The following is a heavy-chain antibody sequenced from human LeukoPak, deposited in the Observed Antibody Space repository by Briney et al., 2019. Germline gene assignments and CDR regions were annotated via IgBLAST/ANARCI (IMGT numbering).Heavy chain of an antibody. CDR1: GGSISSYY. CDR3: GRFGELGLWAFDI. CDR2: IYYSGSN. D-gene: IGHD3-10*01. J-gene: IGHJ3*02. Sequence: SETLSLTCTVCGGSISSYYWSWIRQPPGKGLEWIGYIYYSGSNNYNPSLKSRVTISVDTSKNQFSLKLSSVTAADTAVYYCGRFGELGLWAFDIWGQGTMVTVSS. V-gene: IGHV4-59*01.